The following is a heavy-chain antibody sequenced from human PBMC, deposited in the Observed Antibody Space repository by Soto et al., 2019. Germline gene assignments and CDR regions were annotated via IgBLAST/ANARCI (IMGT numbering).Heavy chain of an antibody. CDR3: AIEVWGRGGQYLDS. CDR2: IIPAFGTT. CDR1: GGTFNSFG. V-gene: IGHV1-69*01. D-gene: IGHD7-27*01. Sequence: QVHVVQSGAEVKKPGSSVKVTCKSFGGTFNSFGINWVRQAPGQGLEYMGGIIPAFGTTNFAQRFRDRVTLVADGSSTTSYLELSSLASDATATYYCAIEVWGRGGQYLDSWGQGTLVTVSS. J-gene: IGHJ4*02.